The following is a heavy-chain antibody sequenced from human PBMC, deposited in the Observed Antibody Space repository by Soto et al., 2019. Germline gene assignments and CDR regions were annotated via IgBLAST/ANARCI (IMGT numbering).Heavy chain of an antibody. CDR2: IHHSGNS. J-gene: IGHJ4*02. CDR1: GDSISSDKW. Sequence: QVQLQESGPVLVKPSGTLSLTCAVSGDSISSDKWWSWVRQPPGKGLEWIGEIHHSGNSNYNPSLKSRVIISVDKSKNQFSLNLSSVTDADTAVYYCARGERQQQRDHWGQGTLVTVSS. V-gene: IGHV4-4*02. D-gene: IGHD6-25*01. CDR3: ARGERQQQRDH.